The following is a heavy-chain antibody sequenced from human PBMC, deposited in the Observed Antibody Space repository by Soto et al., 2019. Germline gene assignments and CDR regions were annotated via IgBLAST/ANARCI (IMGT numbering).Heavy chain of an antibody. CDR3: ARRFSSSSFYFDY. J-gene: IGHJ4*02. CDR2: IDFTGAGT. Sequence: GGSLRLSCAASGFPFSSYAMSWVRHAPDKGLEWVSAIDFTGAGTYYADSVKGRFTISRDNSKNTLYLQMSSLRAEDTAVYFCARRFSSSSFYFDYWGQGTLVTVSS. CDR1: GFPFSSYA. V-gene: IGHV3-23*01. D-gene: IGHD6-6*01.